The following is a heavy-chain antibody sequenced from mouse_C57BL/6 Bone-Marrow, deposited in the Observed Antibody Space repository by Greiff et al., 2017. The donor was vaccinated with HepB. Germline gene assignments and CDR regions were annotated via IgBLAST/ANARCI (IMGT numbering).Heavy chain of an antibody. J-gene: IGHJ4*01. CDR2: IDPSDSET. V-gene: IGHV1-52*01. CDR1: GYTFTSYW. D-gene: IGHD2-2*01. CDR3: ARSVDGYDKAVNWDYAMDY. Sequence: QVQLQQPGAELVRPGSSVKLSCKASGYTFTSYWMHWVKQRPIQGLEWIGNIDPSDSETHYNQKFKDKATLTVDKSSSTAYMQLSSLTSEDSAVYYGARSVDGYDKAVNWDYAMDYWGQGTSVTVSS.